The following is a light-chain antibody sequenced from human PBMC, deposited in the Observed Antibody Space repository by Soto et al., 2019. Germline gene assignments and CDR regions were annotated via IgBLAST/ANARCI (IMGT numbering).Light chain of an antibody. CDR3: QQYNDWPPGT. Sequence: EVVLTQSPATLSLSPGERASLSCRASQSVSTNLAWYQQKPGQAPSLLIYGASTRATGIPARFSGSGSATEFTLTISSLQSEDFAVYYCQQYNDWPPGTFGQGTKVEIK. V-gene: IGKV3D-15*01. J-gene: IGKJ1*01. CDR1: QSVSTN. CDR2: GAS.